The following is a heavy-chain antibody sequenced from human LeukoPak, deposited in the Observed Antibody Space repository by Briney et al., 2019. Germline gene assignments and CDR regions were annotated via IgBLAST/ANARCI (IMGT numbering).Heavy chain of an antibody. D-gene: IGHD5-24*01. CDR1: GYTFTSYY. CDR2: INPSGGRT. J-gene: IGHJ4*02. Sequence: ASVKVSCKASGYTFTSYYMHWVRQAPGQGLEWMGIINPSGGRTSYAQKFQGRVTITRDTSTSTVYMELSSLRSEDTAVYYCARGSRWLQLGRYFDYWGQGTLVTVSS. V-gene: IGHV1-46*01. CDR3: ARGSRWLQLGRYFDY.